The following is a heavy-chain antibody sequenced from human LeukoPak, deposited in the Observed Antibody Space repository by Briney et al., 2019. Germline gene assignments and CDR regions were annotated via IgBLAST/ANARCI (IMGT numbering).Heavy chain of an antibody. V-gene: IGHV3-64D*06. CDR1: GITFSSYA. CDR3: VKVATVVTSYYFDY. Sequence: GGSLRLSCSASGITFSSYAMHWVRQAPGKGLEYVSAISSNGGSTCYADSVKGRFTISRDNSKNTLYLQMSSLRAEDTAVYYCVKVATVVTSYYFDYWGQGTLVTVSS. CDR2: ISSNGGST. J-gene: IGHJ4*02. D-gene: IGHD4-23*01.